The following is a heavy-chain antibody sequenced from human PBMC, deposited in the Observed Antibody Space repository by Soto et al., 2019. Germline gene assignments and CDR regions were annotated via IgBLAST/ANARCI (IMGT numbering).Heavy chain of an antibody. CDR3: ARGWFGPDV. D-gene: IGHD3-10*01. J-gene: IGHJ6*04. Sequence: VQLVESGGGLVQPGGSLRLSCAASGFTLSGRSMHWVRQAPGKGLVWVSGIDNAGTDSTYADSVKGRFNSSRDNAKNMLYLQMNSLRVEDTAVYYCARGWFGPDVWGKGTTVTVSS. CDR2: IDNAGTDS. V-gene: IGHV3-74*01. CDR1: GFTLSGRS.